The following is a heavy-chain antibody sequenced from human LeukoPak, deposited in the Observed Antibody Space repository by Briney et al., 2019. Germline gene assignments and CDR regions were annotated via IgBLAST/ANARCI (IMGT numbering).Heavy chain of an antibody. CDR3: AKNDYGGRKAFSGAY. CDR2: ISYDGTNK. J-gene: IGHJ4*02. Sequence: PGRSLRLSCAASGFTFSTYGMHWVRQAPGKGLEWVAVISYDGTNKYYADSVKGRFTISRDNSKNTLYLQMNSLRAEDTALYYCAKNDYGGRKAFSGAYWGQGTLVTVSS. V-gene: IGHV3-30*18. D-gene: IGHD4-17*01. CDR1: GFTFSTYG.